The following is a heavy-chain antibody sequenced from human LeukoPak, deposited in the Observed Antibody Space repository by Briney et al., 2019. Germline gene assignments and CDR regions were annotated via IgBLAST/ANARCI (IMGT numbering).Heavy chain of an antibody. Sequence: GGSLRLSCAASGFTFSSYAMSWVRQAPGKGLEWVSAISGSGGSTYYADSVKGRFTISRDNSKNTLYLQMNSLRAEDTAVYYCAKEGQAYYYDSSGYPDYWGQGTLVTVS. CDR1: GFTFSSYA. J-gene: IGHJ4*02. CDR2: ISGSGGST. CDR3: AKEGQAYYYDSSGYPDY. D-gene: IGHD3-22*01. V-gene: IGHV3-23*01.